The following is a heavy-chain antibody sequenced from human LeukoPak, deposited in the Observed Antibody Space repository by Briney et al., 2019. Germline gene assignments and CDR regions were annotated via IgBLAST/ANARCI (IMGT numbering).Heavy chain of an antibody. CDR2: IGGSDGRT. D-gene: IGHD3-22*01. J-gene: IGHJ6*03. Sequence: GGSLRLSCAASGVTFSAYAMSWVRQAPGKGLEWVSLIGGSDGRTRYADSVKGRFTISRDNSKNTLYLEMNSLRAEDTSVYYCAKDSSSYDWGYMDVWGKGTTVTISS. V-gene: IGHV3-23*01. CDR1: GVTFSAYA. CDR3: AKDSSSYDWGYMDV.